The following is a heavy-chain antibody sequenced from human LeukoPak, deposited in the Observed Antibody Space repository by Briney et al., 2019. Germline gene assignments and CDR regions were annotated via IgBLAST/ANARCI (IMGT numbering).Heavy chain of an antibody. Sequence: GGSLRLSCAASGFTFSNYWMHWVRQAPGKGLEWVSYIGTSTDSTYYADSVKGRFTISRDNAKNSLSLQMNSLRAEDTAVYYCVRADSSGWDLAYWGQGSLVTVSS. CDR1: GFTFSNYW. D-gene: IGHD6-19*01. V-gene: IGHV3-48*01. CDR3: VRADSSGWDLAY. CDR2: IGTSTDST. J-gene: IGHJ4*02.